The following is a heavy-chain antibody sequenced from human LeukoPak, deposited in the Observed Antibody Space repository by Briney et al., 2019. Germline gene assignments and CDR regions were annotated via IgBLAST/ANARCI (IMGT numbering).Heavy chain of an antibody. J-gene: IGHJ4*02. CDR3: ATNYYDSGGYSHFDY. D-gene: IGHD3-22*01. V-gene: IGHV4-59*08. Sequence: SETLSLTCTVSGGSIGSYYWNWIRQPPGKGLEYIGYIYYSGSANYNPSLKGRVTISVDTSKNQFSLKLSSVTAADTALYYCATNYYDSGGYSHFDYWGQGALVAVSS. CDR2: IYYSGSA. CDR1: GGSIGSYY.